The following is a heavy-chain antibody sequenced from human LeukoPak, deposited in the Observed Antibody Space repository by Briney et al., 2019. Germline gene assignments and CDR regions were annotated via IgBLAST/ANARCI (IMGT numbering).Heavy chain of an antibody. Sequence: ASVKVSCKASGYTFTSYGISWVLQAPGQGLEWMGWISAYNGNTNYAQKLQGRVTMTTDTSTSTAYMELRSLRSDDTAVYYYARGNLRDCTNGVCYPAHFDYWGQGTLVTVSS. V-gene: IGHV1-18*01. J-gene: IGHJ4*02. CDR2: ISAYNGNT. CDR1: GYTFTSYG. D-gene: IGHD2-8*01. CDR3: ARGNLRDCTNGVCYPAHFDY.